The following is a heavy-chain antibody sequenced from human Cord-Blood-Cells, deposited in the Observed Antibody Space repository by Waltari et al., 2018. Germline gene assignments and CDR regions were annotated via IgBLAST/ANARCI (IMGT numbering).Heavy chain of an antibody. CDR1: GFTFRSYA. D-gene: IGHD6-13*01. CDR3: ARDPSRQQLVYYYYYGMDV. V-gene: IGHV3-30-3*01. CDR2: ISYDGSNK. Sequence: QVQLVESGGGVVQPGRSLRLSCAASGFTFRSYAIHWVRQAPGEGLEWVAVISYDGSNKDYADSVKGRFTISRDNSKNTLYLQMNSLRAEDTAVYYCARDPSRQQLVYYYYYGMDVWGQGTTVTVSS. J-gene: IGHJ6*02.